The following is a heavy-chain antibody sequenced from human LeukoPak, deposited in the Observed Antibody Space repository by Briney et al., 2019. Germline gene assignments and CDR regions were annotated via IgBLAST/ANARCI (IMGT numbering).Heavy chain of an antibody. D-gene: IGHD6-13*01. V-gene: IGHV3-30-3*01. CDR3: ARDASYSSSWYYFGY. CDR2: ISYDGSNK. Sequence: GGSLRLSCAASGFTFSSYAMHWVRQAPGKGLEWVAVISYDGSNKYYADSVKGRFTISRDNSKNTLYLQMNSLRAEDTAVYYCARDASYSSSWYYFGYWGQGTLVTVSS. CDR1: GFTFSSYA. J-gene: IGHJ4*02.